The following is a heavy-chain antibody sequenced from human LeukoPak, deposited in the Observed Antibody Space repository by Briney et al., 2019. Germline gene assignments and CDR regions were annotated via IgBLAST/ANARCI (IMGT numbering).Heavy chain of an antibody. D-gene: IGHD5-12*01. CDR1: GFTFSSYS. CDR2: ISSSSSTI. J-gene: IGHJ4*02. V-gene: IGHV3-48*01. CDR3: ARGYSGYDY. Sequence: GGSLRFSCAASGFTFSSYSMNWVRQAPGKGLEWVSYISSSSSTIYYADSVKGRFTISRDNAKNSLYLQMNSLRAEDTAVYYCARGYSGYDYWGQGTLVTVPS.